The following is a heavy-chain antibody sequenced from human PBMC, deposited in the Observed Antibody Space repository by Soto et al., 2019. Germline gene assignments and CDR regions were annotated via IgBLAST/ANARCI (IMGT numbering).Heavy chain of an antibody. J-gene: IGHJ4*02. CDR2: IYWNDDK. V-gene: IGHV2-5*01. Sequence: SGPTLVNPTQTLTLTCTFSGFSLSTSGVGVGWIRQPPGKALEWLALIYWNDDKRYSPSLKSRLTITKDTSKNQVVLTMTNMDPVDTATYYCSHTSTLGYSSSWAIDYWGQGTLVTVSS. CDR3: SHTSTLGYSSSWAIDY. CDR1: GFSLSTSGVG. D-gene: IGHD6-13*01.